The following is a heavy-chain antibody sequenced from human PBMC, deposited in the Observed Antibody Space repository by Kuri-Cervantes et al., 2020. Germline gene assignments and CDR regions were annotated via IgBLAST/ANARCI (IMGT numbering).Heavy chain of an antibody. Sequence: GESLKISCAASGFTFSDYYMSWIRQAPGKGLEWVSYISSSSSSIYYADSVKGRFTISRDNAKNSQNPQMNSLRDEDTAVYYCSRGGSRYGDNPQYDYWGQGTLVTVSS. CDR1: GFTFSDYY. V-gene: IGHV3-11*04. CDR2: ISSSSSSI. J-gene: IGHJ4*02. CDR3: SRGGSRYGDNPQYDY. D-gene: IGHD4-17*01.